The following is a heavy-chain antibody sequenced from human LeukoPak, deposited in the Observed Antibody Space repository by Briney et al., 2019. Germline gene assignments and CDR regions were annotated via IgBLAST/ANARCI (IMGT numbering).Heavy chain of an antibody. CDR3: ATDKAMASYYYYHMDV. D-gene: IGHD5-18*01. CDR2: IYYSGST. V-gene: IGHV4-59*01. CDR1: GGSISSYY. J-gene: IGHJ6*03. Sequence: SETLSLTCTVSGGSISSYYWSWIRQPPGKGLEWIGYIYYSGSTNYNPSLKSRVTISVDTSKNQFSLKLSSVTAEDTAVYYCATDKAMASYYYYHMDVWGKGTTVTVSS.